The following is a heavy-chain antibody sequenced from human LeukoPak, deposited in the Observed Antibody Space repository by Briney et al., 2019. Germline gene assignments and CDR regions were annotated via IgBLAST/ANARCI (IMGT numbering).Heavy chain of an antibody. CDR2: IYYSGST. CDR1: GGSISSSSYY. J-gene: IGHJ4*02. CDR3: ARHWSGDYLPSYYFDY. Sequence: SETLSLTCTVSGGSISSSSYYWGWIRQPPGKGLEWIGSIYYSGSTYYNPSLKSRVNISVDTSKNQFSLKLSSVTAADTAVYYCARHWSGDYLPSYYFDYWGQGTLVTVSS. D-gene: IGHD4-17*01. V-gene: IGHV4-39*01.